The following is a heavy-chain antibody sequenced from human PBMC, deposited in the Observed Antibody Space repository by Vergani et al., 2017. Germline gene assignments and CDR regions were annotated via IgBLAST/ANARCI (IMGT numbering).Heavy chain of an antibody. CDR3: ARVSSSWYRTVDY. V-gene: IGHV4-59*01. CDR1: GGSISSYY. J-gene: IGHJ4*02. Sequence: QVQLQESGPGLVKPSETLSLTCTVSGGSISSYYWSWIRQPPGKGLEWIGYIYYSGSTNYNPSLKSRVTISVDTSKNQFSLKLSSVTAAETAVYYCARVSSSWYRTVDYWGQGTLVTVSS. D-gene: IGHD6-13*01. CDR2: IYYSGST.